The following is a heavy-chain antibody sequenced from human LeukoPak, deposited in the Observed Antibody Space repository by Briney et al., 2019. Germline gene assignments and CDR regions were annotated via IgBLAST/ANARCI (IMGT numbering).Heavy chain of an antibody. V-gene: IGHV1-69*13. CDR3: ARASPNYDSSGYYYYYFDF. CDR1: GGTFSSYA. CDR2: IIPIFGTA. J-gene: IGHJ4*02. Sequence: ASVKVSCKASGGTFSSYAISWVRQAPGQGVEWMGGIIPIFGTANYAQKFQGRVTITADESTSTAYMELSSLRSEDTAVYYCARASPNYDSSGYYYYYFDFWGQGTLVTVSS. D-gene: IGHD3-22*01.